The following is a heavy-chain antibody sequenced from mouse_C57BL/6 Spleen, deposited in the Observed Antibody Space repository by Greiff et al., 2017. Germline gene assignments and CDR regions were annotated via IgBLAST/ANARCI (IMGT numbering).Heavy chain of an antibody. CDR1: GYTFTSYW. J-gene: IGHJ4*01. Sequence: VQLQESGAELVKPGASVKLSCKASGYTFTSYWMQWVKQRPGQGLEWIGEIDPSDSYTNYNQKFKGKATLTVDTSSSTAYMQLSSLTSEDSAVYYCAPFYYGNYGAMDYWGQGTSVTVSS. V-gene: IGHV1-50*01. CDR2: IDPSDSYT. D-gene: IGHD2-1*01. CDR3: APFYYGNYGAMDY.